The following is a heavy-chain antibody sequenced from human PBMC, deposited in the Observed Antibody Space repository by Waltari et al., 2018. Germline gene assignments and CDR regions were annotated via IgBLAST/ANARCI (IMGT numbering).Heavy chain of an antibody. Sequence: QVQLVQSGSEGKKPGASVKVSCEASGYSFTGNYIHWVRQAHGQGLEWMGWINPNSGGTHYSQKFQDRVTMTRDTSISTAYMELSSLRSDDTAVYYCAREWVAVLVGATQSLDYWGQGTLVTVSS. CDR3: AREWVAVLVGATQSLDY. V-gene: IGHV1-2*02. CDR2: INPNSGGT. D-gene: IGHD2-15*01. CDR1: GYSFTGNY. J-gene: IGHJ4*02.